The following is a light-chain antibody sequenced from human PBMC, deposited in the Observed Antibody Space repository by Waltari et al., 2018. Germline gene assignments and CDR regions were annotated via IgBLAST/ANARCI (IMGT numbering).Light chain of an antibody. V-gene: IGKV3-11*01. Sequence: EIVLTQSPATLSVSPGERATLSCRASQSVSNYLAWYQQKPGQAPRLLIYETSNRASGIPARFSGNGSGTDFTLTISSLEPEDFAVYYCQLLVNWPLFTFGPGTKVDIK. CDR2: ETS. J-gene: IGKJ3*01. CDR3: QLLVNWPLFT. CDR1: QSVSNY.